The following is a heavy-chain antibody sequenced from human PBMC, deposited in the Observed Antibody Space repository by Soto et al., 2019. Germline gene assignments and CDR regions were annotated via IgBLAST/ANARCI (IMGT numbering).Heavy chain of an antibody. J-gene: IGHJ6*02. CDR3: AKPVRISVSDYDGMDV. CDR2: ISYDGSNK. Sequence: QVQLVESGGGVVQPGRSLRLSCAASGFTFSSYGMHWVRQAPGKGLEWVAVISYDGSNKYYADSVKGRFTISRDNSKNTLYLQMNSLRAEDTAVYYCAKPVRISVSDYDGMDVWGQGTTVTVSS. V-gene: IGHV3-30*18. D-gene: IGHD3-10*01. CDR1: GFTFSSYG.